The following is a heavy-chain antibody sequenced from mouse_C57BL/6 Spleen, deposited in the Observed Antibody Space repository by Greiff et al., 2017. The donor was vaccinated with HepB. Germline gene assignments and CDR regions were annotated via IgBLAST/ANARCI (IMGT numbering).Heavy chain of an antibody. Sequence: SGAELVRPGASVTLSCKASGYTFTDYEMHWVKQTPVHGLEWIGAIDPETGGTAYNQKFKGKAILTADKSSSTAYMELRSLTSEDSAVYYCTRGGAYRPDYYAMDYWGQGTSVTVSS. CDR2: IDPETGGT. D-gene: IGHD2-10*01. CDR1: GYTFTDYE. V-gene: IGHV1-15*01. CDR3: TRGGAYRPDYYAMDY. J-gene: IGHJ4*01.